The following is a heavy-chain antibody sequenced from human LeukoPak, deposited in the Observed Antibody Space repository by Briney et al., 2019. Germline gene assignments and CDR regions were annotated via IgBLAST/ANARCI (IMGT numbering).Heavy chain of an antibody. V-gene: IGHV4-34*01. J-gene: IGHJ4*02. CDR3: ARGVTIFGVVIEVSFDY. CDR1: GXXFXXYX. Sequence: SXXXAXXGXXFXXYXXXWXXQPPGKGLEWIGEINHSGSTNYNPSLKSRVTISVDTSKNQFSLKLSSVTAADTAVYYCARGVTIFGVVIEVSFDYWGQGTLVTVSS. D-gene: IGHD3-3*01. CDR2: INHSGST.